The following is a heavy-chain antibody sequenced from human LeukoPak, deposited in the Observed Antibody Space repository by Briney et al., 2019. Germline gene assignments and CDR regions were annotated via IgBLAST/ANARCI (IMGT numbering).Heavy chain of an antibody. CDR1: GGSFSGYY. V-gene: IGHV4-34*01. J-gene: IGHJ4*02. CDR3: ARDNDYDSSGLDY. Sequence: SETLSLTCAVSGGSFSGYYWTWIRQPPGKGLEWIGEINHSGRTNYNPSLKSRVIMSVDTSKNQFSLKLSSVTAADTAVYYCARDNDYDSSGLDYWGQGTLVTVSS. D-gene: IGHD3-22*01. CDR2: INHSGRT.